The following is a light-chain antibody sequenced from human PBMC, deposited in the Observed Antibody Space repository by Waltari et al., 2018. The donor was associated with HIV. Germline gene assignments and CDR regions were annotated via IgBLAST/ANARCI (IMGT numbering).Light chain of an antibody. CDR3: QSYDSSNVV. J-gene: IGLJ2*01. V-gene: IGLV6-57*02. CDR2: EDN. Sequence: NFMLTQPHSVSESTGKTVTISCPGSSGSIASHSGQWYKPRPGSAPTTVNEEDNQRTPGVPETFSGVIDSSSNSASLTISGLKTEDEADYYWQSYDSSNVVFGGGTKLTVL. CDR1: SGSIASHS.